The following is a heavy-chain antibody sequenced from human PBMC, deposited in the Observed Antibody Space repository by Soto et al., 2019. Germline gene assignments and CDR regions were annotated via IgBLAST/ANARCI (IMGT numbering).Heavy chain of an antibody. Sequence: GASVKVSCKASGYTFTSYGISWVRQAPGQGLEWMGWISAYNGNTNYAQKLQGRVTMTTDTSTSTAYMELRSLRSDDTAVYYCAGVGHRSVQDPQNAFDIWGQGTMVTVSS. J-gene: IGHJ3*02. D-gene: IGHD6-25*01. CDR2: ISAYNGNT. CDR1: GYTFTSYG. V-gene: IGHV1-18*01. CDR3: AGVGHRSVQDPQNAFDI.